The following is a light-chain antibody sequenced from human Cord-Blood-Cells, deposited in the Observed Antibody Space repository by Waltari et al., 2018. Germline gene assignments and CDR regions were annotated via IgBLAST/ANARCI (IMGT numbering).Light chain of an antibody. V-gene: IGKV1-39*01. J-gene: IGKJ1*01. Sequence: IHMTHSPSSLSASVGDRFTITCRASQSISSYLNWYQQKPGKAPKLLIYAASSLQSGVPSRFSGSGSGTDFTLTISSLQPEDFATYYCQQNYSTPWTFGQGTKVEIK. CDR1: QSISSY. CDR2: AAS. CDR3: QQNYSTPWT.